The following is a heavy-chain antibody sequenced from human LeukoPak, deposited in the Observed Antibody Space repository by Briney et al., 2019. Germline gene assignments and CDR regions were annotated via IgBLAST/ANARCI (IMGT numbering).Heavy chain of an antibody. D-gene: IGHD3-3*01. J-gene: IGHJ4*02. CDR2: SGGSGGAT. CDR3: AKGKDFNGYYADS. V-gene: IGHV3-23*01. CDR1: GFTFSSFG. Sequence: PGGSLRLSCAASGFTFSSFGMSWVRQSPETGLEWVSVSGGSGGATHYAESVKGRFTISRDNSKNTLYLEMSRLRADDTAVYYCAKGKDFNGYYADSWGQGTLVTVSS.